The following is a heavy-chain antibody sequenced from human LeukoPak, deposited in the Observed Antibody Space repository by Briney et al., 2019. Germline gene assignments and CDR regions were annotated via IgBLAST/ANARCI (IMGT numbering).Heavy chain of an antibody. J-gene: IGHJ5*02. D-gene: IGHD2-15*01. CDR2: IYYSGST. CDR3: ARNVYCSGGSCYPRNWFDP. V-gene: IGHV4-39*01. Sequence: SETLSLTCTVSGGSISSSSYYWGWIRQPPGKGLEWIGNIYYSGSTFYNPSRKSRFTISVDTSKNQFSLKLSSVTAAGTAVYYCARNVYCSGGSCYPRNWFDPWGQGTLVTVSS. CDR1: GGSISSSSYY.